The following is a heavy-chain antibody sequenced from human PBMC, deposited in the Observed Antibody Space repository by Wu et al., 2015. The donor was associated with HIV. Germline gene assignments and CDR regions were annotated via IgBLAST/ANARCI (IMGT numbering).Heavy chain of an antibody. J-gene: IGHJ6*02. CDR3: ARVRGEYTYGPSPYGMDV. CDR1: GHSFSDSY. Sequence: QMQLVQSGAEVKKPGASVKVSCRASGHSFSDSYIHWVRQVPGQGLEWMGWVTPRGGKNXAQKFQGRVTMTRDTMELSRLTSDDTAIYFCARVRGEYTYGPSPYGMDVWGQGTTVIVSS. CDR2: VTPRGGK. D-gene: IGHD3-10*01. V-gene: IGHV1-2*02.